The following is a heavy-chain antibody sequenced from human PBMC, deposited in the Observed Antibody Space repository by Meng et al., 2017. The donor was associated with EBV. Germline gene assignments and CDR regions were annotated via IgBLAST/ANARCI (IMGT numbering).Heavy chain of an antibody. CDR1: GASVSGGTFH. D-gene: IGHD6-6*01. V-gene: IGHV4-61*01. J-gene: IGHJ4*02. CDR3: AKSSSSTPGVVDS. CDR2: IYDGGTT. Sequence: QVQLPESGPVLVQPSEXLALPFPVSGASVSGGTFHWSWIRQPPGKELEWIGYIYDGGTTIYNPSLKSRVTIFLDMSRNQFSLGLRSVTTADTAVYYCAKSSSSTPGVVDSWGQGTLVTVSS.